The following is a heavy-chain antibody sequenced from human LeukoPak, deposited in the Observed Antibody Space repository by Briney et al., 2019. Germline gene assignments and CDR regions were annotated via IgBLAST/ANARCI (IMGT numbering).Heavy chain of an antibody. CDR2: VIPIFGTA. CDR1: GGTFSSYA. V-gene: IGHV1-69*13. D-gene: IGHD2-2*01. J-gene: IGHJ6*03. Sequence: GASVKVSCKASGGTFSSYAISWVRQAPGQGLEWMGGVIPIFGTANYAQKFQGRVTITADESTSTAYMELSSLRSEDTAVYYCARAVVVPAYYYYYYMDVWGKGTTVTVSS. CDR3: ARAVVVPAYYYYYYMDV.